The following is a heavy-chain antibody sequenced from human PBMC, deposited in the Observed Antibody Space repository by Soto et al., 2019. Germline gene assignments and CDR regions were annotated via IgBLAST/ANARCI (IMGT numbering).Heavy chain of an antibody. J-gene: IGHJ4*02. CDR3: AREGSDYELEY. CDR2: ISSSSSYI. Sequence: EVQLVESGGGLVKPGGSRRLSCAASGFTFSNYSMNWVRKAPGKGLEWVSSISSSSSYIYYADSVKGRFTISRDNAKNSLYLQMNSLRAEDTAVYYCAREGSDYELEYWGQGTLVTVSS. CDR1: GFTFSNYS. V-gene: IGHV3-21*06. D-gene: IGHD3-10*01.